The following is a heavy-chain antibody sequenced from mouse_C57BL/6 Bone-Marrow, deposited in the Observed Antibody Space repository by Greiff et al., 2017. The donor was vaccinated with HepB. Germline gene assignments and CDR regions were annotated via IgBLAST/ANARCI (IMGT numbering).Heavy chain of an antibody. CDR3: ARGWLLHVPPAY. J-gene: IGHJ3*01. CDR2: ISSGGSYT. CDR1: GFTFSSYG. Sequence: DVQLQESGGDLVKPGGSLKLSCAASGFTFSSYGMSWVRQTPDKRLEWVATISSGGSYTYYPDSVKGRFTISRDNAKNTLYLQMSSLKSEDTAMYYCARGWLLHVPPAYWGQGTLVTVSA. V-gene: IGHV5-6*01. D-gene: IGHD2-3*01.